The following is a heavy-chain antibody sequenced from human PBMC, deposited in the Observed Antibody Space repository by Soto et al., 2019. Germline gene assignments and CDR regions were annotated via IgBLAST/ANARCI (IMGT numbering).Heavy chain of an antibody. V-gene: IGHV4-34*01. J-gene: IGHJ5*02. CDR2: INHSGST. CDR1: GGSFSGYY. CDR3: ARGPDIVVVPAAEPGDWFDP. D-gene: IGHD2-2*01. Sequence: SETLSLTCAVYGGSFSGYYWSWIRQPPGKGLEWIGEINHSGSTNYNPSLKSRFTISVDTSKNQLSLKLSSVTAADTAVYYCARGPDIVVVPAAEPGDWFDPWGQGTLVTVSS.